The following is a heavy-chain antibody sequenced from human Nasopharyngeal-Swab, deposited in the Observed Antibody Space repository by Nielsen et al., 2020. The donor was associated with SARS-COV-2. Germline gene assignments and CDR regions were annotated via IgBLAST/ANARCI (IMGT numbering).Heavy chain of an antibody. CDR3: ARWAKVHNDAFDI. D-gene: IGHD4/OR15-4a*01. CDR1: GFSFSDYY. Sequence: GESLKISCAASGFSFSDYYVGWIRQAPGKGLEWISYISSNGSTIYYADSVKGRFTISRDNAKNSLYLQMNSLRAEDTAVYYCARWAKVHNDAFDIWGQGTMVTVSS. CDR2: ISSNGSTI. J-gene: IGHJ3*02. V-gene: IGHV3-11*01.